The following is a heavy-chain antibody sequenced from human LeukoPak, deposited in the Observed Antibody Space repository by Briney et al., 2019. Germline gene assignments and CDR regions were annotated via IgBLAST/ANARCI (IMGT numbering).Heavy chain of an antibody. CDR2: TSSDGKTT. V-gene: IGHV3-48*01. J-gene: IGHJ4*02. CDR3: ARDKNSAGDY. Sequence: GGSLRLSSAASGFTFTDYSMNWVRQAPGWGLECITYTSSDGKTTWYADSVKGRFTVPRDNAKNSLYLQMNSLRVEDTAVYYCARDKNSAGDYWGQGTLVTVSS. CDR1: GFTFTDYS. D-gene: IGHD2/OR15-2a*01.